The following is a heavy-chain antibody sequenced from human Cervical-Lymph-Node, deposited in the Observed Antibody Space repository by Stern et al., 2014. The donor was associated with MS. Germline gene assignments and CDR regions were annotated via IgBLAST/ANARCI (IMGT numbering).Heavy chain of an antibody. V-gene: IGHV4-31*03. CDR2: IYNIGST. Sequence: VQLQESGPGLVKPSQTLSLTCTVSGGSINIGDYYWSWIRHLPGKGLECIGYIYNIGSTSYNPSLKSRVSISVDTSKNQFSLNLNSVTAADTAVYYCAGGTVAGLFDYWGQGTLVTVSS. CDR1: GGSINIGDYY. D-gene: IGHD6-19*01. J-gene: IGHJ4*02. CDR3: AGGTVAGLFDY.